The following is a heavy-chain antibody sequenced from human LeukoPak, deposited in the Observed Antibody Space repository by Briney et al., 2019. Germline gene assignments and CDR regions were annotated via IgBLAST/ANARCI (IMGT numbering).Heavy chain of an antibody. CDR3: AAPQSRISSYYYVMDV. CDR2: IVPVLGIA. V-gene: IGHV1-69*10. Sequence: SVKVSCKASGGTFRSYAFTWVRQAPGQGLEWMGGIVPVLGIANYAQKFHGRVTITADESTSTAYMELSSLVSEDTAVYYCAAPQSRISSYYYVMDVWGQGTTVTVSS. J-gene: IGHJ6*02. CDR1: GGTFRSYA. D-gene: IGHD2-15*01.